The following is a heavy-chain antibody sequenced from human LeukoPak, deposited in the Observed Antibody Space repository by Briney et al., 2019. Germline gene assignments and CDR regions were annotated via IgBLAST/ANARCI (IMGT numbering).Heavy chain of an antibody. J-gene: IGHJ4*02. Sequence: SQTLSLTCTVSGGSISSGDYYWSWIRQPPGEGLEWIGYIYYSGSTYYNPSLKSRVTISVDTSKNQFSLELSSVTAADTAAYYCARGRGVLDYWGQGTLVTVSS. CDR3: ARGRGVLDY. V-gene: IGHV4-30-4*01. D-gene: IGHD3-10*01. CDR1: GGSISSGDYY. CDR2: IYYSGST.